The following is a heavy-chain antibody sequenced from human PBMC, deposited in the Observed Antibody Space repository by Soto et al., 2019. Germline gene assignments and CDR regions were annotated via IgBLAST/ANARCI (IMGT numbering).Heavy chain of an antibody. CDR1: GYTFTGYY. CDR3: AKNKGQLPNWFDP. CDR2: INPNSGGT. Sequence: ASVKVSCKASGYTFTGYYMHWVRQAPGQGLEWMGWINPNSGGTNYAQKFQGRVTMTRDTSISTAYMELSRLRSDDTAVYYCAKNKGQLPNWFDPWGQGTLVTVSS. D-gene: IGHD2-2*01. V-gene: IGHV1-2*02. J-gene: IGHJ5*02.